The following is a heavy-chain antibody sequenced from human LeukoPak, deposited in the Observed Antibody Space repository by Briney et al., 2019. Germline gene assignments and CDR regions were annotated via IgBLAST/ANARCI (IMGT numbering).Heavy chain of an antibody. V-gene: IGHV4-59*01. CDR2: IYYSGST. CDR1: GGSISSYY. J-gene: IGHJ6*03. CDR3: AGVITLYYHLDV. D-gene: IGHD3-22*01. Sequence: SETLSLTCTVSGGSISSYYWSWIRQPPGKGLEWIGYIYYSGSTNYKPSLKSRVTISVDTSKNQFSLKLSSVTAADTAVYYCAGVITLYYHLDVCGQGPTVTASS.